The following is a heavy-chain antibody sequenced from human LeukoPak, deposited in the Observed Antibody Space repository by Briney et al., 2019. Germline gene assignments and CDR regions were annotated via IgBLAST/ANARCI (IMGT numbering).Heavy chain of an antibody. CDR3: ARDLIGYCTSTSCYDAAFDI. CDR1: GFTFSSNY. J-gene: IGHJ3*02. CDR2: IYSGGST. Sequence: PGGSLRLSCAASGFTFSSNYMSWVRQAPGKELEWVSIIYSGGSTYYADSVKGRFTISRDNSKNTLYLQMNSLRAEDTAVYYCARDLIGYCTSTSCYDAAFDIWGQGTMVTVSS. V-gene: IGHV3-66*01. D-gene: IGHD2-2*01.